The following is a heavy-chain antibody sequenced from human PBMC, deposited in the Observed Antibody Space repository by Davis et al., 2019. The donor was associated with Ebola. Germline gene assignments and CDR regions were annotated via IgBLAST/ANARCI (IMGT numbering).Heavy chain of an antibody. CDR2: ISYDGSNK. V-gene: IGHV3-30*03. Sequence: GESLKISCVASGFTFSSFVFHWVRQAPGKGLEWVAVISYDGSNKLYADSVEGRFTISRDNSKNMVYLQMNSLRIEDTAMYYCVRDPALVVTGGGWFFGLWGRGTLVTVSS. CDR3: VRDPALVVTGGGWFFGL. D-gene: IGHD2-21*02. CDR1: GFTFSSFV. J-gene: IGHJ2*01.